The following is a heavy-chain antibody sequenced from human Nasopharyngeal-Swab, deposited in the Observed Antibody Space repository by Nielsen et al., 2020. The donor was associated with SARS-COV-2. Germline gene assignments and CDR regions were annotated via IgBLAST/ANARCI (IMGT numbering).Heavy chain of an antibody. V-gene: IGHV3-20*01. CDR2: INWNGGST. J-gene: IGHJ5*02. D-gene: IGHD3-10*01. CDR3: ARDRYYGSGYNWFDP. Sequence: GGSLKISCAASGFTFDDYGMSWVRQAPGKGLEWVSGINWNGGSTGYADSVKGRFTISRDNAKNSLYLQMNSLRAEGTALYHCARDRYYGSGYNWFDPWGQGTLVTVSS. CDR1: GFTFDDYG.